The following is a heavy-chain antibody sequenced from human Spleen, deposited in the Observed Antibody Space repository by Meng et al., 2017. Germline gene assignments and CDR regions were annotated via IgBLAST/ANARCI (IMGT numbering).Heavy chain of an antibody. V-gene: IGHV3-7*01. CDR1: GFRFSDYW. J-gene: IGHJ4*02. CDR2: IKEDGSEK. D-gene: IGHD1-26*01. CDR3: ARDRGGSYELDY. Sequence: GESLKISCAASGFRFSDYWMSWVRQAPGKGLEWVANIKEDGSEKYYVDSVKGRFTIFRDNAKNSLHLQMHSLRVEDTAVYYCARDRGGSYELDYWGQGTRVTVSS.